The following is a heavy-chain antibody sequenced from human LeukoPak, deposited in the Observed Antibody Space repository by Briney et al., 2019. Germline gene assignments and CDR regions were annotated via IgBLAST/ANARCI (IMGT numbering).Heavy chain of an antibody. V-gene: IGHV3-23*01. CDR3: AKDGGGYDWVLGFNDY. CDR1: GFTFSSYA. D-gene: IGHD5-12*01. Sequence: QAGGSLRPSCAASGFTFSSYAINWVHQAPGKGLEWVSTVSATGGRTYYADSVKGRFTISRDNSKNTLYLQMNSLRAEDTAVYYCAKDGGGYDWVLGFNDYWGQGTLVTVSS. CDR2: VSATGGRT. J-gene: IGHJ4*02.